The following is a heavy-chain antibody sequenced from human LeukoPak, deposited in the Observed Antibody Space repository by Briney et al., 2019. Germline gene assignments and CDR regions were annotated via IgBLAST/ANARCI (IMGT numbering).Heavy chain of an antibody. CDR3: AKDHGYSGYVVSDY. CDR2: ISGSGGST. V-gene: IGHV3-23*01. CDR1: GFTFSSYA. D-gene: IGHD5-12*01. Sequence: GGSLRLSCAASGFTFSSYAMSWVRQAPGKGLEWVSAISGSGGSTYYADSVKGRFTISRDNSKNTLYLQMSSLRAEDTAVYYCAKDHGYSGYVVSDYWGQGTLVTVSS. J-gene: IGHJ4*02.